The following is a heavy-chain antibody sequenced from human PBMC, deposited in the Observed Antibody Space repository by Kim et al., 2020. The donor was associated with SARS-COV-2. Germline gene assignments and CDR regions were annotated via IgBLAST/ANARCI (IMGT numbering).Heavy chain of an antibody. D-gene: IGHD3-3*01. J-gene: IGHJ4*02. CDR3: TGSRRFLDY. V-gene: IGHV3-15*01. CDR1: GFTFSNAW. CDR2: IKRKTDGETP. Sequence: GGSLRLSCVASGFTFSNAWMSWVRQAPGKGLEWIGRIKRKTDGETPDYIAPVKGRFTISRDDSKNTLYLEMNSLKNEDTAVYYCTGSRRFLDYWGQGTLVTVSS.